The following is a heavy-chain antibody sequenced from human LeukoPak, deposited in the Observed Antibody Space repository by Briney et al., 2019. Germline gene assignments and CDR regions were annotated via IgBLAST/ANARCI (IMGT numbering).Heavy chain of an antibody. Sequence: SETLSLTCTVSGGSISSYYWSWIRQPPGKGLEWIGYIYYSGSTNYNPSLKSRVTISVDTSKNQFSLKLSSVTAADTAVYYCARGRGVYYYYMDVWGKGTTVTVSS. V-gene: IGHV4-59*01. CDR3: ARGRGVYYYYMDV. CDR1: GGSISSYY. CDR2: IYYSGST. J-gene: IGHJ6*03.